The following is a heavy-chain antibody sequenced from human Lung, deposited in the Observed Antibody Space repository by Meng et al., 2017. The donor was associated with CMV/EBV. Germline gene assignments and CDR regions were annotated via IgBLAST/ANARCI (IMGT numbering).Heavy chain of an antibody. CDR1: GFTLRSYW. CDR2: IHVDGRGI. V-gene: IGHV3-74*01. Sequence: QWGEPGGGLFPPGGSLGLSCPVSGFTLRSYWMHWVRQASGKGLEWVSRIHVDGRGISYADSVKGRFTISKDDARNSLHLQMNSLRVEDTAVYYCARGLEENLGWEMGYWGQGTLVTVSS. J-gene: IGHJ4*02. CDR3: ARGLEENLGWEMGY. D-gene: IGHD1-26*01.